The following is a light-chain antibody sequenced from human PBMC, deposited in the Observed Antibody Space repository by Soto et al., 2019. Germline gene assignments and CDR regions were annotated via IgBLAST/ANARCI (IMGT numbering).Light chain of an antibody. Sequence: EIVLTQSPGTLSLSPGERATLSCSASQTVSSSYLAWYQQKPDQSPRLLIYGASSRATGIPDRFSGSGSGTDFTLTISRLEPEDFAVYYCHQYGSSLTVGGGTKVEIK. CDR2: GAS. CDR1: QTVSSSY. J-gene: IGKJ4*01. CDR3: HQYGSSLT. V-gene: IGKV3-20*01.